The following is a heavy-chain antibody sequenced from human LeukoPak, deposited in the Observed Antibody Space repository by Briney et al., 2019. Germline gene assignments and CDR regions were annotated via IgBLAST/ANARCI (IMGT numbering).Heavy chain of an antibody. CDR2: INPNSGGT. CDR3: ARASYSGSYYPADY. V-gene: IGHV1-2*04. Sequence: ASVKVSCKASGYTFTGYCMHWVRQAPGQGLEWMGWINPNSGGTNYAQKFQGWVTMTRDTSISTAYMELSRLRSDDTAVYYCARASYSGSYYPADYWGQGTLVTVSS. D-gene: IGHD1-26*01. J-gene: IGHJ4*02. CDR1: GYTFTGYC.